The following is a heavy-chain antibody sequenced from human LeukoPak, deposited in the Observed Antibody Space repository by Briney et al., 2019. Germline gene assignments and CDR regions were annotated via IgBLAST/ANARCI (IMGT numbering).Heavy chain of an antibody. J-gene: IGHJ4*02. V-gene: IGHV3-30*18. CDR2: ISYDGSNK. Sequence: GESLSLSCAASGFTFSSYGRHWVRQAPGKGLEWVAVISYDGSNKYYADSVKGRFTISRDTSKNTLYLQMNSLRAEDTAVYYCAKDLGVAVAGTWGSGDYWGQGTLVTVSS. CDR3: AKDLGVAVAGTWGSGDY. D-gene: IGHD6-19*01. CDR1: GFTFSSYG.